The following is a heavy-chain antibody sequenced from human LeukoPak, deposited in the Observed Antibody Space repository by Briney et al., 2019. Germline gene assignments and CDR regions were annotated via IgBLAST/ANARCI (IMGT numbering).Heavy chain of an antibody. CDR1: GDSISSSLYY. CDR3: ARHRIVGTTDALDS. CDR2: IYYSGST. D-gene: IGHD1-26*01. Sequence: PSETLSLTCTVSGDSISSSLYYWGWIRQPPGKGLEWIGTIYYSGSTYYNPSLKSRVTMSVDTSKNQFSLNLYSVTAADTAVYYCARHRIVGTTDALDSWGQGTLVTVSS. J-gene: IGHJ4*02. V-gene: IGHV4-39*01.